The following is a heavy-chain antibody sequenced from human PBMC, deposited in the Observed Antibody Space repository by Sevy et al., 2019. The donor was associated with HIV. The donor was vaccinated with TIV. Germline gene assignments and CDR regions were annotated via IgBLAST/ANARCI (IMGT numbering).Heavy chain of an antibody. CDR2: ISYAGDTK. D-gene: IGHD5-12*01. J-gene: IGHJ4*02. V-gene: IGHV3-30-3*01. Sequence: GGSLRLSCAASGFNFRTHAMHWVRHAPGRGLEWVAVISYAGDTKYNTDSVKGRFTISRDNSKNTLFLQMNSLRPEDTAVYYCARDSGYSPYYYPGNYWGQGTLVTVSS. CDR1: GFNFRTHA. CDR3: ARDSGYSPYYYPGNY.